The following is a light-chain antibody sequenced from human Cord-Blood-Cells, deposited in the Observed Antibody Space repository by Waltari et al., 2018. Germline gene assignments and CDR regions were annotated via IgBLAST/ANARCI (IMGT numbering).Light chain of an antibody. V-gene: IGKV3-11*01. CDR2: DAS. CDR1: QSVSSY. J-gene: IGKJ2*01. Sequence: VLTQSPATLSLSPGERATLSCRASQSVSSYLAWYQQKPGQAPRLLIYDASNRATGIPARFSGRWSGTDFTLTSSSLEPEDFAVYYCQQRSNWSYTFGQGTKLEIK. CDR3: QQRSNWSYT.